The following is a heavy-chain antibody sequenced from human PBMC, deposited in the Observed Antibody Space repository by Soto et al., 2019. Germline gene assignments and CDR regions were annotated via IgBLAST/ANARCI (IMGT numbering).Heavy chain of an antibody. D-gene: IGHD2-21*02. CDR3: ARVRYCGGDCNAFDI. CDR1: GGTFSSYA. Sequence: GASVKVSCKASGGTFSSYASRWVRQAPGQGLEWMGGIIPIFGTANYAQKFQGRVTITADKSTSTAYMELSSLRSEETAVYYCARVRYCGGDCNAFDIWGQGTMVPVSS. V-gene: IGHV1-69*06. CDR2: IIPIFGTA. J-gene: IGHJ3*02.